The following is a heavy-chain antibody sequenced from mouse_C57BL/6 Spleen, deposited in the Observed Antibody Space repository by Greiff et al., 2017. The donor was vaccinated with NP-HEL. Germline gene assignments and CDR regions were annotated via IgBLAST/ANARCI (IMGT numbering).Heavy chain of an antibody. CDR1: GFTFSSYA. Sequence: EVKLVESGGGLVKPGGSLKLSCAASGFTFSSYAMSWVRQTPEKRLEWVATISDGGSYTYYPDNVKGRFTISRDNAKNNLYLQMSQLKSEDTAMYYCARAFSIIPGDFDYWGQGTTLTVSS. J-gene: IGHJ2*01. D-gene: IGHD2-4*01. V-gene: IGHV5-4*03. CDR3: ARAFSIIPGDFDY. CDR2: ISDGGSYT.